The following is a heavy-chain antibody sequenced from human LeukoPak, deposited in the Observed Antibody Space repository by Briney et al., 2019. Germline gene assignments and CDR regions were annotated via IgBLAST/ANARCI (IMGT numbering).Heavy chain of an antibody. Sequence: SETLSLTCTVSGDSISSSNYYWGWIRQPPGKGLEWIGSISNGGNIYYNPSLESRVTISVDTSENQFSLKLSSVTAADTAVYYCARRPPASGADWFDPWGQGTLVTVSS. D-gene: IGHD1-26*01. CDR3: ARRPPASGADWFDP. CDR2: ISNGGNI. CDR1: GDSISSSNYY. V-gene: IGHV4-39*01. J-gene: IGHJ5*02.